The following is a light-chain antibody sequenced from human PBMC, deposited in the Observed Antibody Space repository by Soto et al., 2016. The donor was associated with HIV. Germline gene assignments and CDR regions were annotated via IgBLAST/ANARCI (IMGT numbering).Light chain of an antibody. J-gene: IGKJ4*01. CDR2: AAS. Sequence: DIQMTQSPSSLSASVGDRVTITCRASQDINNYLAWFQQKPGKAPKSLIYAASTLQSGSSSKLLAAVDLGQISLSPSAACSLKIFATYFCQQYKNYPLTFGGGTKVEIK. CDR1: QDINNY. V-gene: IGKV1-16*02. CDR3: QQYKNYPLT.